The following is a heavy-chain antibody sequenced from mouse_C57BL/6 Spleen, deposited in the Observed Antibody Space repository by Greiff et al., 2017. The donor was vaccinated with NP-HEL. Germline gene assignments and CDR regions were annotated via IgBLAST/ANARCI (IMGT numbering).Heavy chain of an antibody. Sequence: PIQGLEWIGNIDPSDSETHYNQKFKDKATLTVDKSSSTAYMQLSSLTSEDSAVYYCARSDYYGNYVRYFDVWGTGTTVTVSS. D-gene: IGHD2-1*01. CDR3: ARSDYYGNYVRYFDV. J-gene: IGHJ1*03. CDR2: IDPSDSET. V-gene: IGHV1-52*01.